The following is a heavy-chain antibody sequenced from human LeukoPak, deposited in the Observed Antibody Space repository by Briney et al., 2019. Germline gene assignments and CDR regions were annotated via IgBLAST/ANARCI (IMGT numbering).Heavy chain of an antibody. CDR2: IIPIFGTA. D-gene: IGHD3-9*01. J-gene: IGHJ4*02. Sequence: SVKVSCKASGGTFSSYAISWVRQAPGQGLEWMGGIIPIFGTANYAQKFQGRVTITADTSTSTAYMELRSLRSDDTAVYYCARDRYDILADYFVNDYWGQGTQVTVSS. CDR3: ARDRYDILADYFVNDY. V-gene: IGHV1-69*06. CDR1: GGTFSSYA.